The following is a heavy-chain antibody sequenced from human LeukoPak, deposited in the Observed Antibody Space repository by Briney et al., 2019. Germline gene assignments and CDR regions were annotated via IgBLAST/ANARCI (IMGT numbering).Heavy chain of an antibody. J-gene: IGHJ3*02. CDR1: GLTVSSNY. D-gene: IGHD3-16*01. Sequence: GGSLRLSCAASGLTVSSNYMSWVRQAPGKGLEWVSVIYGGGNTYYADSVQGRFTISRDNSKNTLYLQMGSLRAEDMAVYYCARERRGDDAFDIWGQGTMVTVSS. CDR2: IYGGGNT. V-gene: IGHV3-66*01. CDR3: ARERRGDDAFDI.